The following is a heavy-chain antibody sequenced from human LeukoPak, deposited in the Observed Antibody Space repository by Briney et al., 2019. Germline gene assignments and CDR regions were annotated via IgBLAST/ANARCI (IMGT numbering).Heavy chain of an antibody. J-gene: IGHJ3*02. Sequence: ASVKVSCKASGYTFTSYAMNWVRQAPGRGLEWMGWINTNTGNPTYAQGFTGRFVFSLDTSVSTAYLQISSLKAEDTAVYYCARVPILRYFDWLSQGAFDIWGQGTMVTVSS. CDR1: GYTFTSYA. CDR3: ARVPILRYFDWLSQGAFDI. CDR2: INTNTGNP. V-gene: IGHV7-4-1*02. D-gene: IGHD3-9*01.